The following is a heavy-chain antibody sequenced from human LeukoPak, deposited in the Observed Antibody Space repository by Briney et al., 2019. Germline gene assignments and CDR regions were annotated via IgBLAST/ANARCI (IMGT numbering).Heavy chain of an antibody. CDR3: ARSHSPYYYYGMDV. CDR1: GHTFTSYD. V-gene: IGHV1-8*01. J-gene: IGHJ6*02. Sequence: ASVKVSCKASGHTFTSYDINWVRQAPGQGLEWMGWMNPNSGNTGYAQKFQGRVTMTRNTSISTAYMELSSLRSEDTAVYYCARSHSPYYYYGMDVWGQGTTVTVSS. CDR2: MNPNSGNT. D-gene: IGHD6-13*01.